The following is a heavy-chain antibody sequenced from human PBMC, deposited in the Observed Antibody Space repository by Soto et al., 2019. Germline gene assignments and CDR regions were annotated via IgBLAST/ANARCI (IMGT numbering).Heavy chain of an antibody. CDR3: IKASTVTGVGGYR. V-gene: IGHV3-74*01. J-gene: IGHJ5*02. CDR2: ISSDGRNT. D-gene: IGHD6-19*01. CDR1: GFAFGSYW. Sequence: EVQLVESGGGLVQPGGSLRLSCAASGFAFGSYWMQWVRQAAGKGPVWVSRISSDGRNTTYADFVKGRFTISRDNAENTLHLQMTSLTDADTAVYYCIKASTVTGVGGYRWGQGTLVTVSS.